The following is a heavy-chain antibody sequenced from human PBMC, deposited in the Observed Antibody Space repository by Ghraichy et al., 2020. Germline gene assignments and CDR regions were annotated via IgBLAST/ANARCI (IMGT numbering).Heavy chain of an antibody. D-gene: IGHD6-13*01. CDR1: GFTFTKGW. Sequence: GESLNISCAASGFTFTKGWMSWVRQAPGKGLEWVGRIKSETEGGTTDYAAPVKGRFTISRDDSKNTLFLQMNSLKTEDPAVYFCARDPLAAALVKREFESYDNGLDFWGHGTTVTVSS. V-gene: IGHV3-15*01. CDR2: IKSETEGGTT. J-gene: IGHJ6*02. CDR3: ARDPLAAALVKREFESYDNGLDF.